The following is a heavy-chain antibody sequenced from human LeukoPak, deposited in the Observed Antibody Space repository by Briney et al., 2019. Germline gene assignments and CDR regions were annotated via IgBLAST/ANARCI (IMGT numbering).Heavy chain of an antibody. CDR2: INPNSGGT. CDR3: ARAVKGSSWPYYFDY. CDR1: GYTFTGCY. D-gene: IGHD6-13*01. J-gene: IGHJ4*02. Sequence: ASVKVSCKASGYTFTGCYMHWVRQAPGQGLEWMGWINPNSGGTNYAQKFQGRVTMTRDTSISTAYMELSRLRSDDTAVYYCARAVKGSSWPYYFDYWGQGTLVTVSS. V-gene: IGHV1-2*02.